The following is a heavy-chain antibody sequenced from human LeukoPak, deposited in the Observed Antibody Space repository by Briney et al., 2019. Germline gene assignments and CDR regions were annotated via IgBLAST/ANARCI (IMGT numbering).Heavy chain of an antibody. Sequence: PGGSLRLSCAASGFTFSSYSMNWVRQAPGKGLEWVSSISSSSSYIYYADSVKGRFTISRDNAKNSLYLQMNSLRAEDTAVYYCARVASYRYAFDIWGQGTMVTVSS. D-gene: IGHD3-16*02. CDR2: ISSSSSYI. CDR3: ARVASYRYAFDI. V-gene: IGHV3-21*01. J-gene: IGHJ3*02. CDR1: GFTFSSYS.